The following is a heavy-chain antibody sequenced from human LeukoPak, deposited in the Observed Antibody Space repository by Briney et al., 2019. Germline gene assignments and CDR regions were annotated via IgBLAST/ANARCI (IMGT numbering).Heavy chain of an antibody. CDR1: GSTFSSYE. J-gene: IGHJ3*02. Sequence: GGSLRLSCVVSGSTFSSYEMSWVRKATGKGLEWISHISTSGSSTNYADSVKGRFIISRDNAKNSVYLQMNSLRAEDTAVYYCARVGGPRTFDIWGQGTMVTVSS. CDR2: ISTSGSST. CDR3: ARVGGPRTFDI. V-gene: IGHV3-48*03. D-gene: IGHD3-16*01.